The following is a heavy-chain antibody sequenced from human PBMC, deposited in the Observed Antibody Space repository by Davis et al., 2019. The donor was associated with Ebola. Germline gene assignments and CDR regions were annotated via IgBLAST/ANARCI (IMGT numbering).Heavy chain of an antibody. Sequence: GESLKISCAASGFTFSDYYMSWIRQAPGKGLEWVSYISSSGSTIYYADSVKGRFTISRDNAKNSLYLQMNSLRAEDTAVYYCARAGGIVVVPAAIRYYGMDVWGQGTTVTVSS. CDR3: ARAGGIVVVPAAIRYYGMDV. D-gene: IGHD2-2*02. CDR2: ISSSGSTI. CDR1: GFTFSDYY. J-gene: IGHJ6*02. V-gene: IGHV3-11*04.